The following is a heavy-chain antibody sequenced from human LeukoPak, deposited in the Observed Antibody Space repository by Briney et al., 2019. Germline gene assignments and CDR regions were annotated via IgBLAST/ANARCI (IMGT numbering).Heavy chain of an antibody. D-gene: IGHD3-22*01. CDR1: GFTFSSYE. V-gene: IGHV3-48*03. CDR2: ISSSGSTI. CDR3: ARPRTYYYDSSGYLRY. Sequence: GGSPRLSCAASGFTFSSYEMNWVRQAPGKGLEWVSYISSSGSTIYYADSVKGRFTISRDNAKNSLYLQMNSLRAEDTAVYYCARPRTYYYDSSGYLRYWGQGTLVTVSS. J-gene: IGHJ4*02.